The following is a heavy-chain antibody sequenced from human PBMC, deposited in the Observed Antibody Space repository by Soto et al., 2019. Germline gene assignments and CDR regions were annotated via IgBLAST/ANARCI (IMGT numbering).Heavy chain of an antibody. D-gene: IGHD4-17*01. Sequence: QVQLQESGPGLVKPSETLSLTCTVSGGSISNYYWSWIRQPPGKRLEWIGYIYYSGSTNYNPSLHSRLPRSVATATRSFPPKLTSVTAADTAVYYCARGLTTVTTHWYFDVWGHGTLVTASS. CDR1: GGSISNYY. CDR3: ARGLTTVTTHWYFDV. CDR2: IYYSGST. J-gene: IGHJ2*01. V-gene: IGHV4-59*08.